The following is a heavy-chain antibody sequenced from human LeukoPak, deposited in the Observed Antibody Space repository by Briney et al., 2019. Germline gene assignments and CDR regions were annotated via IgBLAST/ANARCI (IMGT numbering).Heavy chain of an antibody. CDR1: GDYW. Sequence: GGSLRLSCVASGDYWMSWVRQAPGKGLGWVANIKQDGSEKYYVDSVKGRFTISRDNAKNSLYLQMNSLRAEDTAVYYCAGSSGWARHFDYWGQGTLVTVRS. CDR2: IKQDGSEK. CDR3: AGSSGWARHFDY. J-gene: IGHJ4*02. D-gene: IGHD6-19*01. V-gene: IGHV3-7*05.